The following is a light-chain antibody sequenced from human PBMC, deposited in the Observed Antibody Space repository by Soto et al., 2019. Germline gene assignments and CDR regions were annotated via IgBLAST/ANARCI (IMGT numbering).Light chain of an antibody. V-gene: IGKV1-9*01. CDR3: QQLNSYPPRYT. Sequence: DLQMTQSPSSLSASVGDRVTITCRASQGVSAYLLWYQQTQGKAPKLLIYAASTLQSGVPSRFSGSGSGTEFTLTISSLQPEDFATYYCQQLNSYPPRYTFGQGTKLEIK. J-gene: IGKJ2*01. CDR2: AAS. CDR1: QGVSAY.